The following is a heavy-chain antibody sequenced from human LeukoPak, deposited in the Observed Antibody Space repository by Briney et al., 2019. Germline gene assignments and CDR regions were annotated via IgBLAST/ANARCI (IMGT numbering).Heavy chain of an antibody. CDR1: GFTFSSYG. CDR2: ISYDGSNK. D-gene: IGHD1-26*01. V-gene: IGHV3-30*18. Sequence: GGSLRLSCVASGFTFSSYGMHWVRQAPGKGLEWVAVISYDGSNKYYADSVKGRFTISRDHSKNTLYLQMNSLRAEDTAVYYCAKGVGVGASGGAFDIWGQGTMVTVSS. CDR3: AKGVGVGASGGAFDI. J-gene: IGHJ3*02.